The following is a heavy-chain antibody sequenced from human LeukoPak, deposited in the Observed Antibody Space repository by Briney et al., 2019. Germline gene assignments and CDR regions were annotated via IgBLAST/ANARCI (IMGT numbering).Heavy chain of an antibody. J-gene: IGHJ3*01. CDR1: NGSIGSFY. V-gene: IGHV4-59*08. CDR2: IHYSGTT. D-gene: IGHD6-19*01. Sequence: PSETLSLICTVSNGSIGSFYWNWIRQSPGKGLEWIGYIHYSGTTTYNPSLKSRLTISVDTSKNRFSLKLSSVTAADTAVYYCATKTPSSSGWYGNDAFDLWGQGKTVTVSS. CDR3: ATKTPSSSGWYGNDAFDL.